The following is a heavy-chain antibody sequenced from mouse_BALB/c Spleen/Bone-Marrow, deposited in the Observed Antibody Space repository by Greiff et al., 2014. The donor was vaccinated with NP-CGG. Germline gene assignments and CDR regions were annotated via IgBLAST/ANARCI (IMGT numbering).Heavy chain of an antibody. D-gene: IGHD2-2*01. CDR3: AKFDGHDVGFAY. Sequence: QVQLQQPGSELVRPGASVKLSCKASGYTFTSYWMHWVKQRPGQGLEWIGNIYPGSGTAKYDEKFKNKATLTVDTSSSTAYMQLSSLTSEDSAVYYCAKFDGHDVGFAYWGQGTLVTVS. CDR2: IYPGSGTA. CDR1: GYTFTSYW. J-gene: IGHJ3*01. V-gene: IGHV1S5*01.